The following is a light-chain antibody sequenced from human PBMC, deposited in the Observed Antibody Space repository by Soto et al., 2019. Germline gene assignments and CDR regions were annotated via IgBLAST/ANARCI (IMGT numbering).Light chain of an antibody. CDR1: QSIDKY. J-gene: IGKJ2*01. Sequence: DTQMTQSPTSLSASVGDRVTITCRASQSIDKYLNWYQQKPGEAPKVLIYAASSLQSGVPSRFSGSGSGTDFSLTISSLQPEDSATYYCQQSDTLPYTFGQGTKFEIK. CDR2: AAS. V-gene: IGKV1-39*01. CDR3: QQSDTLPYT.